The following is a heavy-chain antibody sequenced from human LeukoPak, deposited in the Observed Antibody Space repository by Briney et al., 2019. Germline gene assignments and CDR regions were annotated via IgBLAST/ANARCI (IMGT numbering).Heavy chain of an antibody. CDR3: AKDRPYHYGSGYPRGYYMDV. CDR1: GGTFSSYA. Sequence: SVKVSCKASGGTFSSYAISWVRQAPGQGLEWMGRIIPILGIANYAQKFQGRVTITADKSTSTAYMELSSLRAEDTAVYYCAKDRPYHYGSGYPRGYYMDVWGKGTTVTVSS. J-gene: IGHJ6*03. D-gene: IGHD3-10*01. V-gene: IGHV1-69*04. CDR2: IIPILGIA.